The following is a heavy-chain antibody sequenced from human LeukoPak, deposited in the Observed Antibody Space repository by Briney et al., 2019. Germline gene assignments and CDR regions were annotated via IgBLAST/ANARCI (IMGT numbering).Heavy chain of an antibody. CDR1: GGSISSSRYY. D-gene: IGHD4-17*01. Sequence: SETLSLTRTVSGGSISSSRYYWGWIRQPPGKGLEWIGSIYDSGSTYYNPSLKSRVTISVDTSKNQFSLKLSSVTAADTAVYYCARDLRGSDPWGQGTLVTVSS. CDR2: IYDSGST. J-gene: IGHJ5*02. CDR3: ARDLRGSDP. V-gene: IGHV4-39*02.